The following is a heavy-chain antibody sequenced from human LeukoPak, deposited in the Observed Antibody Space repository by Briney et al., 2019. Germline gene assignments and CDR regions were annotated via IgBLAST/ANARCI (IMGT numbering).Heavy chain of an antibody. J-gene: IGHJ4*02. V-gene: IGHV3-23*01. CDR3: ENGAQHYDFWRFDY. D-gene: IGHD3-3*01. CDR2: ISGSGGST. Sequence: GGSLRLSCVASGFTFSNYAMNWVRQAPGKGLQWVSSISGSGGSTYFADSVKGRFTISRDNSKNTMYMQMNRLRAEDTAVYYCENGAQHYDFWRFDYWGQGSLVTVSS. CDR1: GFTFSNYA.